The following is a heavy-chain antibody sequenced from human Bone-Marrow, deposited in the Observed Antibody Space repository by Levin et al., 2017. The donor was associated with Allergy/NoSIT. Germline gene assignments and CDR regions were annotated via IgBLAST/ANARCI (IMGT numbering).Heavy chain of an antibody. CDR3: ARATRSSLIHYFDY. J-gene: IGHJ4*02. D-gene: IGHD1-1*01. CDR1: GGSISSYY. CDR2: MYYSGST. V-gene: IGHV4-59*01. Sequence: SETLSLTCPVPGGSISSYYWSWIRQPPGKGLEWIGYMYYSGSTNYNPSLKSRVTISVDTSKNRFSLKLSSVTAADTAVYYCARATRSSLIHYFDYWGQGTLVTVSS.